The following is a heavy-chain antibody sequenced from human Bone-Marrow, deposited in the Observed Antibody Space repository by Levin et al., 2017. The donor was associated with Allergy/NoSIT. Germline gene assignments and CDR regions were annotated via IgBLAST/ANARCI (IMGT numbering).Heavy chain of an antibody. J-gene: IGHJ4*02. CDR3: VRAGSCTGANCFHPDS. CDR2: SRNKANSYTT. V-gene: IGHV3-72*01. CDR1: GFIFSDHY. Sequence: QAGGSLRLSCAASGFIFSDHYMDWVRQAPGKGLEWVGRSRNKANSYTTEYAASVKGRFTVSRDDSKNSLYLHMNSLKTEDTAVYYCVRAGSCTGANCFHPDSWGQGTLVTVSS. D-gene: IGHD2-15*01.